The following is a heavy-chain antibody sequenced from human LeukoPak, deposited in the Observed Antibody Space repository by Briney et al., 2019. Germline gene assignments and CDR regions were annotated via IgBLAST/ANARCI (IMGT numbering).Heavy chain of an antibody. Sequence: ASVKVSRKASGYTFTSYYMHWVRQAPGQGLEWMGIINSSGGSTSYAQKFQGRVTMTRDMSTSTVYMELSSLRSEDTAVYYCARDLWWFGESDAFDIWGQGTMVTVSS. D-gene: IGHD3-10*01. CDR3: ARDLWWFGESDAFDI. CDR1: GYTFTSYY. CDR2: INSSGGST. V-gene: IGHV1-46*01. J-gene: IGHJ3*02.